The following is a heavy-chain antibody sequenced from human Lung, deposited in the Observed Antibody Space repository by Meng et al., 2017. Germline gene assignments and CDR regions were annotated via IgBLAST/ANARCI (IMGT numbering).Heavy chain of an antibody. CDR3: ARYVFDSSSLYSNWFDP. CDR1: GGSISSGTYY. CDR2: IHYSGST. D-gene: IGHD3-22*01. V-gene: IGHV4-31*03. Sequence: QVQLQEPGPGLVKPSQTLSLTCTVSGGSISSGTYYWGWIRQLPGKGLEWIAYIHYSGSTYYSPSLKSRVTISVDTSKNQLSLKLSSMTAADTAVYYCARYVFDSSSLYSNWFDPWGRGTLVTVSS. J-gene: IGHJ5*02.